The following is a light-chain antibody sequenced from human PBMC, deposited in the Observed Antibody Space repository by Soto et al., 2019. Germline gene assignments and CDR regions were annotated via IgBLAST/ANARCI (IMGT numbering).Light chain of an antibody. J-gene: IGKJ1*01. CDR1: QSLVYIYGNTY. CDR3: MQTTHWPRT. CDR2: KVS. V-gene: IGKV2-30*01. Sequence: IVMTESPLSLPFTLGQPASISSSSIQSLVYIYGNTYLNWFQQRPGQSPRRLIYKVSNRDSGVPDRFSGSGSGADFTLNISRVEAEDVGVYYCMQTTHWPRTFGQGTKVDI.